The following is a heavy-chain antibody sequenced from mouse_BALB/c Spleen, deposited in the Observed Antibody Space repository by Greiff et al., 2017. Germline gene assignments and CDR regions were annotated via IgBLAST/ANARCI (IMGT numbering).Heavy chain of an antibody. CDR1: GFTFSSYA. CDR2: ISSGGSYT. J-gene: IGHJ3*01. CDR3: ARDGSSYPLAY. V-gene: IGHV5-9-4*01. D-gene: IGHD1-1*01. Sequence: EVMLVESGGGLVKPGGSLKLSCAASGFTFSSYAMSWVRQSPEKRLEWVAEISSGGSYTYYPDTVTGRFTISRDNAKNTLYLEMSSLRSEDTAMYYCARDGSSYPLAYWGQGTLVTVSA.